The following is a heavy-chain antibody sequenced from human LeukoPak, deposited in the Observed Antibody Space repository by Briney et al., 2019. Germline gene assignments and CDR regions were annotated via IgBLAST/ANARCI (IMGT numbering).Heavy chain of an antibody. Sequence: PGGSLRLSCAASGFDFSTYWMSWVRQAPGKGLEWVANIKQDGREKYYVDSVKGRFSISRDNAKNSLYLQMNSLRAEDTAVYYCARGSSVRYFDWLPYDDAFDIWGQGTMVTVSA. D-gene: IGHD3-9*01. CDR1: GFDFSTYW. CDR2: IKQDGREK. J-gene: IGHJ3*02. CDR3: ARGSSVRYFDWLPYDDAFDI. V-gene: IGHV3-7*01.